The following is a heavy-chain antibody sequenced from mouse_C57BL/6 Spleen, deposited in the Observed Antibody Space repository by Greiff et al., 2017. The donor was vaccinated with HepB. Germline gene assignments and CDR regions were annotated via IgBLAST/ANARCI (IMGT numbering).Heavy chain of an antibody. CDR1: GFTFSSYT. J-gene: IGHJ2*01. D-gene: IGHD1-1*01. V-gene: IGHV5-9*01. CDR2: ISGGGGNT. Sequence: EVKLQESGGGLVKPGGSLKLSCAASGFTFSSYTMSWVRQTPEKRLEWVATISGGGGNTYYPDSVKGRFTISRDNAKNTLYLQMSSLRSEDTALYYCARHASGSSSFDYWGQGTTLTVSS. CDR3: ARHASGSSSFDY.